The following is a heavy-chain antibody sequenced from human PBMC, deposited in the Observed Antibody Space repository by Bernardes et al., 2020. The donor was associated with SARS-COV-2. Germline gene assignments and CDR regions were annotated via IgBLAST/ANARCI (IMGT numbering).Heavy chain of an antibody. D-gene: IGHD6-19*01. CDR3: AKDMYRSGWNAMDV. V-gene: IGHV3-30*18. CDR1: GFTFSDNG. J-gene: IGHJ6*02. Sequence: GGSLRLSCAASGFTFSDNGMLWVRQAPGHGLEWVALISHDGKTNKYYGASVKDRFTISRDNSRNMVYLQMTSLRAEDTAVYYCAKDMYRSGWNAMDVWGHGTTVTVS. CDR2: ISHDGKTNK.